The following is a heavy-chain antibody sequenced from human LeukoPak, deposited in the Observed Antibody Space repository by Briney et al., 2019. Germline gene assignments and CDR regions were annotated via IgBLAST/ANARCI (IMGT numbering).Heavy chain of an antibody. CDR1: GVYISSSSYY. D-gene: IGHD2-8*01. V-gene: IGHV4-39*01. CDR3: ARLGYCTNAVCYNWFDP. CDR2: TYYSGST. Sequence: SETLSLTCTVSGVYISSSSYYWGWIRQPPGENLEWIGSTYYSGSTYYNPSLKSRVTISVDTSKNQFSLKLSSVTAADTAVYYCARLGYCTNAVCYNWFDPWGQGTLVTVSS. J-gene: IGHJ5*02.